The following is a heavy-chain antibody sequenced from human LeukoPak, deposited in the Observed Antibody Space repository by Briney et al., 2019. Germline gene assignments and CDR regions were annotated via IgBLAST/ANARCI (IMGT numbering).Heavy chain of an antibody. Sequence: PSETLSLTCTVSGYSISSSYYWGWIRQPPGKGLEWIGSIYYSGSTNYNPSLKSRVTISVDTSKNQFSLKLSSVTAADTAVYYCARVLIAVDAFDIWGQGTMVTVSS. J-gene: IGHJ3*02. CDR1: GYSISSSYY. V-gene: IGHV4-38-2*02. CDR3: ARVLIAVDAFDI. CDR2: IYYSGST. D-gene: IGHD6-19*01.